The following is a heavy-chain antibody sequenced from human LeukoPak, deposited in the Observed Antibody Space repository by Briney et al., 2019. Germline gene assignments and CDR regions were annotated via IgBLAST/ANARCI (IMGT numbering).Heavy chain of an antibody. D-gene: IGHD2-8*01. Sequence: PSETLSLTCTVSGGSISSGSYYWSWIRQPAGKGLEWIGRMYTSGSTNYNPSLKSRVTISVDTSKNQFSLKLSSVTAADTAVYYCASEGGYCTNGVCYSNWFDPWGQGTLVTVSS. CDR3: ASEGGYCTNGVCYSNWFDP. CDR1: GGSISSGSYY. V-gene: IGHV4-61*02. J-gene: IGHJ5*02. CDR2: MYTSGST.